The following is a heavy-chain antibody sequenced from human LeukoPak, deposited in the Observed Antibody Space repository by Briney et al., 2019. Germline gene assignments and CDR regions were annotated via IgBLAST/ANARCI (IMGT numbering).Heavy chain of an antibody. Sequence: ASVKVSCKASGYTFTDYYIHWVRQAPGQGLEWIGWINPNSGGTNYAQKFRGRVTMTRDTSITTAYMELSRLRSDDTAVYYCAKNVGSSPSVWGQGTLVTVSS. D-gene: IGHD1-26*01. CDR1: GYTFTDYY. CDR3: AKNVGSSPSV. V-gene: IGHV1-2*02. CDR2: INPNSGGT. J-gene: IGHJ4*02.